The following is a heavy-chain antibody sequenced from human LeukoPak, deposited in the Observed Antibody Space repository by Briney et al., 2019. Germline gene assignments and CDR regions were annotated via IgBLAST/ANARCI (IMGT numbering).Heavy chain of an antibody. CDR2: IYSGGST. CDR3: TRTDLWVS. V-gene: IGHV3-66*01. J-gene: IGHJ5*02. D-gene: IGHD1-26*01. Sequence: GALRLSCVGSGFTGINDYFSWVRQAPGKGLEWVSVIYSGGSTYYADSVRDRFTISRDKSKNTLYLQMNSLTVEDTAMYYCTRTDLWVSWGQGAQVTVSS. CDR1: GFTGINDY.